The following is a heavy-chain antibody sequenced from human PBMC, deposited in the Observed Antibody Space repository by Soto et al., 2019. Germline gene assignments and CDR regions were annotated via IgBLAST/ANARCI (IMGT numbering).Heavy chain of an antibody. J-gene: IGHJ5*02. CDR2: IHYSGST. V-gene: IGHV4-59*01. CDR3: ARLPWADYGGIFDP. D-gene: IGHD4-17*01. Sequence: SETLSLTCTVSGGSISNYYWSLIRHPQGKKLEWIGNIHYSGSTNYNPSLKSRVTISGDTSKNQFSLKLYSVTTADTAMYYCARLPWADYGGIFDPWGQGTLVTVSS. CDR1: GGSISNYY.